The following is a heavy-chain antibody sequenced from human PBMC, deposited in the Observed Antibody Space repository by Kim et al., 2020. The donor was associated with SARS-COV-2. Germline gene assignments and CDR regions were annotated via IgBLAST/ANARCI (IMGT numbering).Heavy chain of an antibody. D-gene: IGHD6-19*01. V-gene: IGHV3-21*04. Sequence: GGSLRLSCAASGFTFSSYSMNWVRQAPGKGLEWVSSISSSSSHIYYADSVKGRFTISRDNAKNSLYLQMNSLRAEDTAVYYCARDPYSSGWYWFDPWGQGTLVTVSS. CDR2: ISSSSSHI. CDR3: ARDPYSSGWYWFDP. J-gene: IGHJ5*02. CDR1: GFTFSSYS.